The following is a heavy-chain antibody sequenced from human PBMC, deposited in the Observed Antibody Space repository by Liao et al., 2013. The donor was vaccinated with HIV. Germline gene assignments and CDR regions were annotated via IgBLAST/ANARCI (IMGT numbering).Heavy chain of an antibody. Sequence: QLQLQESGPGLVKPSETLSLTCTVSGGSISSSSYYWGWIRQPPGKGLEWIGSIYYSGSTYYNPSLKSRVTISVDTSKNQFSLRLSSVTAADTAVYYCARSNLRDWYFDLWGRGTLVTVSS. J-gene: IGHJ2*01. CDR3: ARSNLRDWYFDL. V-gene: IGHV4-39*07. CDR1: GGSISSSSYY. CDR2: IYYSGST. D-gene: IGHD2-8*01.